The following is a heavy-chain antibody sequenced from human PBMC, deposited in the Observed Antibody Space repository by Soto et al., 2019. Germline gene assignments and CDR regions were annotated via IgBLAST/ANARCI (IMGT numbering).Heavy chain of an antibody. V-gene: IGHV1-58*01. CDR1: GFTFTRSA. CDR2: IVVGSGNT. D-gene: IGHD4-17*01. J-gene: IGHJ3*01. Sequence: GASVKVSCKASGFTFTRSAVRWVRQARGQRPEWIGWIVVGSGNTNYAQKFQERVTITRDMSTSTAYMELSSLRSEDTAVYYCAAFATTGDAFDVWGQGTMVTVSS. CDR3: AAFATTGDAFDV.